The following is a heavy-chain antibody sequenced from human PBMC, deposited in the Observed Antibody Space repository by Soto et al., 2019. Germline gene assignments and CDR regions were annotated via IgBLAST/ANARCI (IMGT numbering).Heavy chain of an antibody. D-gene: IGHD5-12*01. CDR1: GDSVSSNSAA. CDR2: TYYRSKWYN. J-gene: IGHJ5*02. CDR3: ARAGYSGYDFFVRPRPGWFDP. V-gene: IGHV6-1*01. Sequence: SQTLSLTCAISGDSVSSNSAAWNWIRQSPSRGLEWLGRTYYRSKWYNDYAVSVKSRITINPDTSKNQFSLQLNSVTPEDTAVYYCARAGYSGYDFFVRPRPGWFDPWGQGTLVTVSS.